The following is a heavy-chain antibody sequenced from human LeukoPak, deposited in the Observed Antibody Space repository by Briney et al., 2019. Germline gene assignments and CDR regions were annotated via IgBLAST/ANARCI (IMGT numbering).Heavy chain of an antibody. V-gene: IGHV3-21*01. CDR1: GFTFSSYS. D-gene: IGHD1-26*01. J-gene: IGHJ4*02. CDR3: ASIDSGSYY. Sequence: AGGSLRLSCAASGFTFSSYSMTWVRQAPGKGLEWVSSISSSSSYIYYADSMKGRFTISRDNAKNSLYLQMNSLRAEDTAVYYCASIDSGSYYWGQGTLVTVSS. CDR2: ISSSSSYI.